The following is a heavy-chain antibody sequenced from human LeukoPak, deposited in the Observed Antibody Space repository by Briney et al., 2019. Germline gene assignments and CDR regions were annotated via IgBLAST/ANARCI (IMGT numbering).Heavy chain of an antibody. J-gene: IGHJ4*02. CDR3: ARGSGPGYCSSTSCYTGRYYFDY. V-gene: IGHV4-61*02. CDR2: IYTSGST. Sequence: SQTLSPTCTVSGGSISRGSYYWSWIRQPAGKGLEWIGRIYTSGSTNYNPSLKSRVTISVDTSKNQFSLKLSSVTAADTAVYYCARGSGPGYCSSTSCYTGRYYFDYWGQGTLVTVSS. D-gene: IGHD2-2*02. CDR1: GGSISRGSYY.